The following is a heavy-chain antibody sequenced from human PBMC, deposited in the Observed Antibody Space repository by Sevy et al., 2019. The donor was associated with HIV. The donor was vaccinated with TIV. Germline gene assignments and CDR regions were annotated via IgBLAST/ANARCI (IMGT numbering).Heavy chain of an antibody. V-gene: IGHV3-53*01. J-gene: IGHJ4*02. CDR2: IYSANST. D-gene: IGHD3-3*01. CDR3: ARGGTHLDFWSGYYII. CDR1: GFSVSTNY. Sequence: GGSLRLSCAASGFSVSTNYMSWVRQAPGKGLEWVSIIYSANSTYYADSVKDRFTICRNNSQNTLYLQMNSLRAEDTAVYYCARGGTHLDFWSGYYIIWGRGPLVTVSS.